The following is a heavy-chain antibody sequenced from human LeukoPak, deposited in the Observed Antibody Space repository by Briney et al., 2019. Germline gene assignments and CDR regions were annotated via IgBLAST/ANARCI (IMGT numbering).Heavy chain of an antibody. Sequence: ASVKVSCKASGYTFTSYGISWVRQAPGQGLEWMGWISAYNGNTNYAQKLQGRVTMTTDTSTSTAYMELRSLRSDDTAVYYCARGFSAYDILTGYSYYWGQGTLVTVSS. D-gene: IGHD3-9*01. CDR1: GYTFTSYG. V-gene: IGHV1-18*01. J-gene: IGHJ4*02. CDR3: ARGFSAYDILTGYSYY. CDR2: ISAYNGNT.